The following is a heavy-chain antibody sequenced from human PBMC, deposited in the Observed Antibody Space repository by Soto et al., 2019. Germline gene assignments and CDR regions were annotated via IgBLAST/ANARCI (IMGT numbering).Heavy chain of an antibody. Sequence: ASVKVSCKASGYTFTSYYMHWVRQAPGQGLEWMGIINPSGGSTSYAQKFQGRVTITRDTSASTAYMELSSLRSEDTAVYYCARDPRSTRTYYYYMDVWGKGTTVTVPS. V-gene: IGHV1-46*01. CDR3: ARDPRSTRTYYYYMDV. J-gene: IGHJ6*03. CDR1: GYTFTSYY. CDR2: INPSGGST.